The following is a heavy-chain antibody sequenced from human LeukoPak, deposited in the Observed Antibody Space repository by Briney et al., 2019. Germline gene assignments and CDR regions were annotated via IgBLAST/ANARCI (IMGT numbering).Heavy chain of an antibody. CDR1: GFTFDDYT. CDR2: ISGSGGST. Sequence: GGSLRLSCAASGFTFDDYTMHWVRQAPRKGLEWVSAISGSGGSTYYADSVKGRFTISRDNSKNTLYLQMNSLRAEDTAVYYCAKDRNLEYDSTAEYFQHWGQGTLVTVSS. D-gene: IGHD3-22*01. J-gene: IGHJ1*01. CDR3: AKDRNLEYDSTAEYFQH. V-gene: IGHV3-23*01.